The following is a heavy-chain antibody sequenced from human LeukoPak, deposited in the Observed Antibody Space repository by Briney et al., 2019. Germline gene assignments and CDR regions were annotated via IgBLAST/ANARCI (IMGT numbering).Heavy chain of an antibody. CDR1: GFIFSDYG. D-gene: IGHD1/OR15-1a*01. CDR2: IRFDGSSK. V-gene: IGHV3-30*02. CDR3: AKEGTASKPSDLDY. J-gene: IGHJ4*02. Sequence: GGSPRLSCAASGFIFSDYGIHWVRQAPGKGLEWVAFIRFDGSSKYYTDSVKGRFTISRDNSRNTVYLQTNSLRVEDTAVYYCAKEGTASKPSDLDYWGQGTLVTVSS.